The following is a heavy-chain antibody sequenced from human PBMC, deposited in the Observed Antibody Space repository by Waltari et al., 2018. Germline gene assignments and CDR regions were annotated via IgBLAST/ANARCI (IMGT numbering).Heavy chain of an antibody. D-gene: IGHD1-26*01. CDR1: GGTFSSYA. V-gene: IGHV1-69*01. CDR2: IIPILGTA. J-gene: IGHJ6*02. CDR3: ARWSGSLADGMDV. Sequence: QVQLVQSGAEVKKPGSSVKVSCKASGGTFSSYAISWVRRATGQGLEWMGGIIPILGTANYAQKCQGRVTSTADESTGTAYMELSSLRSEDTAVYYCARWSGSLADGMDVWGQGTTVTVSS.